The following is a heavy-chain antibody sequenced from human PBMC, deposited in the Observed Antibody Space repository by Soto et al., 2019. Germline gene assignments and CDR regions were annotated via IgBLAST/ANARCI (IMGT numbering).Heavy chain of an antibody. D-gene: IGHD2-15*01. V-gene: IGHV1-69*12. CDR3: ARDEMVVATGSRTWHYYYGMDV. Sequence: QVQLVQSGAEVKKPGSSVKVSCKSSGGTFSTYAISWVRQAPGQGLEWMGGIIPIFSTANYAQKFQGRVTITADESTTTAYIELISLRSEDTAVYYCARDEMVVATGSRTWHYYYGMDVWGQGTTVTVSS. J-gene: IGHJ6*02. CDR2: IIPIFSTA. CDR1: GGTFSTYA.